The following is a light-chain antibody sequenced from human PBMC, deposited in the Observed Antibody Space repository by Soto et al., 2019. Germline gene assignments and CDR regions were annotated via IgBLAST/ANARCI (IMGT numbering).Light chain of an antibody. CDR3: QQRTNWPPLT. Sequence: EIVLTQSPATLSLSPGERATLSCRASQSVGTYLAWYQQKPGQAPRLLIYDASIRATGIPARFSGSGSGTDFTLTICSLEPEDFAVYYCQQRTNWPPLTFGGGTKVEIK. CDR2: DAS. V-gene: IGKV3-11*01. J-gene: IGKJ4*01. CDR1: QSVGTY.